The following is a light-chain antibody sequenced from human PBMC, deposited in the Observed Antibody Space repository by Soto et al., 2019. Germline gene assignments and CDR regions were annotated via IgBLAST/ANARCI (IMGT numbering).Light chain of an antibody. V-gene: IGKV3-11*01. CDR3: HQRINWPPIT. J-gene: IGKJ5*01. CDR2: DAS. CDR1: QSIRNY. Sequence: EIVLTQSPATLSLSPGERATLSCRASQSIRNYLAWYQQKPDQAPRLLIYDASNRATGIPARFSGSGSGTDFTLTISSLEPEDFAVYYCHQRINWPPITFGQGTRLEIK.